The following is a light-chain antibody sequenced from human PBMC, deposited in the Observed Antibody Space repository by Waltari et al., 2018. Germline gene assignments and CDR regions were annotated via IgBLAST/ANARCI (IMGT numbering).Light chain of an antibody. V-gene: IGKV2-30*02. J-gene: IGKJ2*01. Sequence: DVVLTQSPLFLPVTLGQPASMSCRSSQSPVHSDGNTYFNWFNQRPGRSPRRLFYKISRRGSGVPDRFSGSGSGTDFTLKISRVEAEDVGVYYCMQGSHWPRTFGQGTKLEI. CDR3: MQGSHWPRT. CDR1: QSPVHSDGNTY. CDR2: KIS.